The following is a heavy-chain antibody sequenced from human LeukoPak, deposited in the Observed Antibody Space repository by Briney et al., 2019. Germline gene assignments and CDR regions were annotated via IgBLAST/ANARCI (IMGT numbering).Heavy chain of an antibody. CDR1: GYNFAAYW. J-gene: IGHJ5*01. CDR3: ARPSRYCSDGFCESGHLDS. Sequence: GESLKISCKASGYNFAAYWIGWVRQTPGKGLEWMGIIYPHDSDTRYSPSFQGQVTISADKSISTAYAQWSSLKASDTATYFCARPSRYCSDGFCESGHLDSWGRGTPVTVSS. CDR2: IYPHDSDT. D-gene: IGHD2-15*01. V-gene: IGHV5-51*01.